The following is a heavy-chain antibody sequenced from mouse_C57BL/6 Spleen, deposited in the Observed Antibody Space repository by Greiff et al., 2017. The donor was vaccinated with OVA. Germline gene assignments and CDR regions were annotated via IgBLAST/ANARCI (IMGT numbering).Heavy chain of an antibody. V-gene: IGHV1-81*01. Sequence: VQLQQSGAELARPGASVKLSCKASGYTFTSYGISWVKQRTGQGLEWIGEIYPRSGNTYYNEKFKGKATLTADKSSSTAYMELRSLTSEDSAVYACARVLDDGYYYYAMDYWGQGTSVTVSS. J-gene: IGHJ4*01. CDR2: IYPRSGNT. D-gene: IGHD2-3*01. CDR3: ARVLDDGYYYYAMDY. CDR1: GYTFTSYG.